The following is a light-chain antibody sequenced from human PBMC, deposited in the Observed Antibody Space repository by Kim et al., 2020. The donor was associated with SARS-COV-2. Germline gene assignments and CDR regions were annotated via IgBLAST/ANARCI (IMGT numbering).Light chain of an antibody. Sequence: SASVGDKVTIACRPSQAIGRSLAWYQQKPGKAPRLLIYDASTLQRGVPAGFSGSASGTEFTLTISSLQPEDFATYYCQQHNAYPPTFGGGTKVEIK. J-gene: IGKJ4*01. V-gene: IGKV1-9*01. CDR3: QQHNAYPPT. CDR1: QAIGRS. CDR2: DAS.